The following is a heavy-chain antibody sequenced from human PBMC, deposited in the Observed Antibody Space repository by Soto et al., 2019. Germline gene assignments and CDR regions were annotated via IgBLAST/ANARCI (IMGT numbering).Heavy chain of an antibody. Sequence: QVQLVESGGGVVQPGRSLRLSCAASGFIFSSYGMHWVRQAPGKGLEWVAVIWYDGSNKNYADYVKGRFTISRDNSKNTLYLQMNSLRADDPAVYYCARQHCTNGVCSAGGDHGMDVWGQGTTVTVSS. J-gene: IGHJ6*02. CDR2: IWYDGSNK. D-gene: IGHD2-8*01. CDR1: GFIFSSYG. CDR3: ARQHCTNGVCSAGGDHGMDV. V-gene: IGHV3-33*01.